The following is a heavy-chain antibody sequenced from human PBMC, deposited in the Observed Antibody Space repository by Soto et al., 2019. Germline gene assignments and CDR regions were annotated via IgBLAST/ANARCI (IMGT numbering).Heavy chain of an antibody. V-gene: IGHV1-18*01. J-gene: IGHJ4*02. CDR1: GYTFTSYG. CDR3: ARDFTMYYYGSGSSPDY. Sequence: GASVKVSCKASGYTFTSYGISWVRQAPGQGLEWMGWISAYNGNTNYAQKLQGRVTMTTDTSTSTAYMELRSLRSDDTAVYYCARDFTMYYYGSGSSPDYWGQGTLVTVS. D-gene: IGHD3-10*01. CDR2: ISAYNGNT.